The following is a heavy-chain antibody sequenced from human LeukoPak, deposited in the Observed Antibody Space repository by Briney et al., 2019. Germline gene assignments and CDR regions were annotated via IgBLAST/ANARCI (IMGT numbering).Heavy chain of an antibody. V-gene: IGHV3-21*01. D-gene: IGHD6-19*01. J-gene: IGHJ5*02. CDR2: ISSSSSYI. Sequence: PGGSLRLSCAASGFTFSSYSMNWVRQAPGKGLEWVSSISSSSSYIYYADSVKGRFTISRDNAKNSLYLQMNSLRAEDTAVYYCARYSSGWYDWFDPWARDPWSPSPQ. CDR3: ARYSSGWYDWFDP. CDR1: GFTFSSYS.